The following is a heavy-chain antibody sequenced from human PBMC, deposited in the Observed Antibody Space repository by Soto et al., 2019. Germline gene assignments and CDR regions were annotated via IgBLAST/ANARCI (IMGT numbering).Heavy chain of an antibody. CDR1: GFTFNDAW. J-gene: IGHJ6*02. CDR2: IKSKTDGAKI. V-gene: IGHV3-15*07. CDR3: TTGTFSTSWYEEGEIYYSYGMDV. Sequence: EVQLVESGGGLVKPGGSLRLSCAASGFTFNDAWMNWVRQPPGKGLEWVGRIKSKTDGAKIDYAAPVKGSFTISRDDSKNTLYLQMNRLKSEDTAVFYCTTGTFSTSWYEEGEIYYSYGMDVWGQGTTVIVSS. D-gene: IGHD6-13*01.